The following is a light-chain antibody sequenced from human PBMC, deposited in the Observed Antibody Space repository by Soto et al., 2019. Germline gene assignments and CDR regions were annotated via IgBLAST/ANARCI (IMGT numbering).Light chain of an antibody. Sequence: DIQMTHSPSSLSASVGARVTITCRSSQGISNHLAWYQQKPGKVPKLLIYAASTLQSGVPSRFSGSGSGTDFTLTSSSLQPEDVATYYFQKYNSAPLTFGQGTRLEIK. CDR2: AAS. J-gene: IGKJ5*01. CDR1: QGISNH. CDR3: QKYNSAPLT. V-gene: IGKV1-27*01.